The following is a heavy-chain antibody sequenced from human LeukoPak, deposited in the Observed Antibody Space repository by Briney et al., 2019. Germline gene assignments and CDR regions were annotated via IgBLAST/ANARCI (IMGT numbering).Heavy chain of an antibody. Sequence: SETLSLTCGVSGGSVTTTNWWTWVRQPPGKGLEWIGEVHLNGRTHYNPSLESRLTMSVDLSENHISLKLTSVTAADTAVYYCAREGGFYRPLDYSGQGTLVTVSS. J-gene: IGHJ4*02. D-gene: IGHD6-25*01. CDR1: GGSVTTTNW. CDR3: AREGGFYRPLDY. V-gene: IGHV4-4*02. CDR2: VHLNGRT.